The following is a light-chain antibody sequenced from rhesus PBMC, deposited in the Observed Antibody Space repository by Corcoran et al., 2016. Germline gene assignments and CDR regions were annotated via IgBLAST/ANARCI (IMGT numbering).Light chain of an antibody. CDR3: GQGTNVPFT. CDR1: QSLVHSNGNTN. J-gene: IGKJ3*01. CDR2: EVS. Sequence: DVVMTQSPLSLPVTPGQPASISCRSSQSLVHSNGNTNLSWNQQKQGKPPRRLIYEVSKRDSGGPDRCRGSWARTDFTLKFTRLEAEDFGIYSYGQGTNVPFTFGPGTKLNIK. V-gene: IGKV2-65*01.